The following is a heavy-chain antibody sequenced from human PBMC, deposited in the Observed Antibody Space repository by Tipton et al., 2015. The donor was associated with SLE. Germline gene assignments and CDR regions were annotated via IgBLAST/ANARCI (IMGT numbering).Heavy chain of an antibody. D-gene: IGHD2-2*02. CDR1: GGTFSSYA. Sequence: QSGPEVKKPGSSVKVSCKASGGTFSSYAIGWVRQAPGQGLEWMGGIIPIFGTANYAQKFQGRVTITTDESTSTAYMELSSLRSEDTAVYYCAVVPAAINAFDIWGQGTMVTVSS. J-gene: IGHJ3*02. CDR3: AVVPAAINAFDI. V-gene: IGHV1-69*05. CDR2: IIPIFGTA.